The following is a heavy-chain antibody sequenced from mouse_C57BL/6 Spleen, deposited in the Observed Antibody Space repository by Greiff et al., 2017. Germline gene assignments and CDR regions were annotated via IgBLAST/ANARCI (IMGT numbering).Heavy chain of an antibody. CDR2: IDPETGGT. CDR3: TRSYYGSSHWFAY. J-gene: IGHJ3*01. V-gene: IGHV1-15*01. Sequence: VQLQQSGAELVRPGASVTLSCKASGYTFTDYEMHWVKQTPVHGLEWIGAIDPETGGTAYNQKFKGKAILTADKSSSTAYMELRSLTSEDSAVYYCTRSYYGSSHWFAYWGQGTLVTVSA. D-gene: IGHD1-1*01. CDR1: GYTFTDYE.